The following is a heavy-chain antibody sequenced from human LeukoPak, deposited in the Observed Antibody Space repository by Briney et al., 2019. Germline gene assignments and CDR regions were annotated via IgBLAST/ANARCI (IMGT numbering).Heavy chain of an antibody. D-gene: IGHD1-1*01. CDR3: AREATGTMDFDY. CDR2: IIPIFGTA. CDR1: GGTFSSYA. V-gene: IGHV1-69*01. Sequence: SVTVSCKASGGTFSSYAISWVRQAPGQGLEWMGGIIPIFGTANYAQKFQGRVTITADESTSTAYMELSSLRSEDTAVYYCAREATGTMDFDYWGQGTLVTVSS. J-gene: IGHJ4*02.